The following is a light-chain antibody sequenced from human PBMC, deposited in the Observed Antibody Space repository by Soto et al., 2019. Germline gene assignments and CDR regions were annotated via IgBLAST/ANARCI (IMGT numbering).Light chain of an antibody. CDR2: DAS. J-gene: IGKJ5*01. V-gene: IGKV1-33*01. CDR3: QQYHSLIT. Sequence: IQLTPSPSSLSASVGDRATITCQASQDISNYLNWYQQKPGKAPKLLISDASRLETGVPSRFSGRGSGTDFTFTISSLQPEDIATYYCQQYHSLITFGRGTRLEVK. CDR1: QDISNY.